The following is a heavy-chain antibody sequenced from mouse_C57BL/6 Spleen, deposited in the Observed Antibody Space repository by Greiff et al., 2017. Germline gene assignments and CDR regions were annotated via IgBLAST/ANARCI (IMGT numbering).Heavy chain of an antibody. CDR3: ARSDLYYYGSGYYDY. CDR2: IYPRSGNT. V-gene: IGHV1-81*01. D-gene: IGHD1-1*01. J-gene: IGHJ2*01. CDR1: GYTFTSYG. Sequence: QVQLQQSGAELARPGASVKLSCKASGYTFTSYGISWVKQSTGQGLEWIGEIYPRSGNTYYNEKFKGKATLTADKSSSTAYMELRSLTSEDSAVYICARSDLYYYGSGYYDYRGQGTTLT.